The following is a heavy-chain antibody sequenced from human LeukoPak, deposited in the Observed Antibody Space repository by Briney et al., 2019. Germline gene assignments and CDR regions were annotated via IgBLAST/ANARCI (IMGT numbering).Heavy chain of an antibody. D-gene: IGHD5-18*01. CDR1: GGSISSYY. J-gene: IGHJ5*02. CDR2: IYYSGST. V-gene: IGHV4-59*08. Sequence: SETLSLTCTVSGGSISSYYWSWIRQPPGKGLEWIGYIYYSGSTNYNPSLKSRVTISVDTSKNQFSLKLSSVTAADTAMYYCARGTAMSRFDPWGQGTLVTVSS. CDR3: ARGTAMSRFDP.